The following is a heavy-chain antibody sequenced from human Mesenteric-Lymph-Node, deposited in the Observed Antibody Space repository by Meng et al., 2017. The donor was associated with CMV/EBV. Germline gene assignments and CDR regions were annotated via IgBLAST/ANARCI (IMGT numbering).Heavy chain of an antibody. D-gene: IGHD3-22*01. CDR3: AGAREAYDSSGYCFDY. Sequence: YRVTGYCMHWVRQAPGQGLEWMGVINPSGGNTSYGQKYQGGVAMTRDTSTSTVYMELSSLRSKDTAVYYCAGAREAYDSSGYCFDYWGQGTLVTVSS. CDR2: INPSGGNT. V-gene: IGHV1-46*01. J-gene: IGHJ4*02. CDR1: YRVTGYC.